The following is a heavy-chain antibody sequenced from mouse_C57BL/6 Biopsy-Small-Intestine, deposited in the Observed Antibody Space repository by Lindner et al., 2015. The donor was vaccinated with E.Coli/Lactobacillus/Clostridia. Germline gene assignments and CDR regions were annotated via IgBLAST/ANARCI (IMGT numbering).Heavy chain of an antibody. CDR2: FNPYNDGT. J-gene: IGHJ3*01. V-gene: IGHV1-14*01. CDR3: ARDDAAFAY. Sequence: VQLQESGPELVKPGASVKMSCKASVYTFTSYVMYWVKQKPGQGLEWIGFFNPYNDGTKYNEKFKGKATLTSDKSSSTAYMELSSLTSEDSAVYYCARDDAAFAYWGQGTLVTVS. CDR1: VYTFTSYV.